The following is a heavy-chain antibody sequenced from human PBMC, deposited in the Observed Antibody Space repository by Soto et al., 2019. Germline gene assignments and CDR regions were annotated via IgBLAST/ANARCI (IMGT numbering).Heavy chain of an antibody. CDR1: GGSISSYY. Sequence: PSETRSLTCTVSGGSISSYYWSWIRQPPGKGLEWIGYIYYSGSTYYNPSLKSRVTISVDASKNQFSLKLSSVTAADTAVYYCAREGYYYDSSGQNWFDPWGQGTLVTVSS. J-gene: IGHJ5*02. CDR3: AREGYYYDSSGQNWFDP. V-gene: IGHV4-59*12. D-gene: IGHD3-22*01. CDR2: IYYSGST.